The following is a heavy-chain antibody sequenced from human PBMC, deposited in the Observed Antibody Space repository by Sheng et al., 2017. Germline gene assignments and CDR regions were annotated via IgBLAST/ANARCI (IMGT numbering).Heavy chain of an antibody. CDR1: GGSISSYY. CDR2: IYTSGST. Sequence: QVQLQESGPGLVKPSETLSLTCTVSGGSISSYYWSWIRQPAGKGLEWIGRIYTSGSTNYNPSLKSRVTMSVDTSKNQFSLKLSSVTAADTAVYYCARDLGYYYDSSGYWGGYYYMDVWGKGTTVTVSS. V-gene: IGHV4-4*07. J-gene: IGHJ6*03. CDR3: ARDLGYYYDSSGYWGGYYYMDV. D-gene: IGHD3-22*01.